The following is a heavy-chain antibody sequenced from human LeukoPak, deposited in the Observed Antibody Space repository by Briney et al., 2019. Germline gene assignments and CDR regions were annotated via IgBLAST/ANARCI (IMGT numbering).Heavy chain of an antibody. J-gene: IGHJ4*02. CDR2: IKQDGSEK. V-gene: IGHV3-7*01. D-gene: IGHD3-22*01. CDR3: ARDPPYYYDSSGF. Sequence: GGSLRLSCAASGFTFSSYWTSWVRQAPGKGLEWVANIKQDGSEKYYVDSVKGRFTISGDNAKNSLYLQMNSLRAEDTAVYYCARDPPYYYDSSGFWGQGTLVTVSS. CDR1: GFTFSSYW.